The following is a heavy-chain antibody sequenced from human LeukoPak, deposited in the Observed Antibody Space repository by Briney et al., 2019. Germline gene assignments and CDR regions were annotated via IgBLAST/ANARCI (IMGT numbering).Heavy chain of an antibody. CDR1: GITFSSYW. J-gene: IGHJ4*02. Sequence: GGSLRLSCAVSGITFSSYWMHWVRQAPGKAPMWVARITGDGSSADYAASVRERFIISKDYTRNILYLQMTGLAADDTAMYYCARGMSGTLMDYWGQGTLVTVSA. D-gene: IGHD6-13*01. CDR2: ITGDGSSA. CDR3: ARGMSGTLMDY. V-gene: IGHV3-74*01.